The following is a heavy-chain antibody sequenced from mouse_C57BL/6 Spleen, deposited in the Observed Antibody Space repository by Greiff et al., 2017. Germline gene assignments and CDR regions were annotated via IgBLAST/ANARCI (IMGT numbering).Heavy chain of an antibody. CDR3: ARRLRSY. CDR2: IDPSDSYT. V-gene: IGHV1-50*01. D-gene: IGHD1-1*01. J-gene: IGHJ2*01. CDR1: GYTFTSYW. Sequence: QVQLQQPGAELVKPGASVKLSCKASGYTFTSYWMQWVKQRPGQGLEWIGEIDPSDSYTNYNQKFKGKATLTVDTSSSTAYMQLSSRTSEDSAVYYCARRLRSYWGQGTTLTVSS.